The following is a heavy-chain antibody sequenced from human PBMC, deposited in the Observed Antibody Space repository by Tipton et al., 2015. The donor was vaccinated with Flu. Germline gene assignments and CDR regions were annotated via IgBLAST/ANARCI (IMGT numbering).Heavy chain of an antibody. CDR1: GGSISSSSDY. CDR2: IYYSGST. D-gene: IGHD1-26*01. Sequence: LRLSCTVSGGSISSSSDYWGWIRQPPGKGLEWIGSIYYSGSTYYNPSLKSRVTISVDTSKNQFSLKLSSVTAADTAVYYCARGRPEWELQTYYFDYWGEGTLVTVSS. J-gene: IGHJ4*02. CDR3: ARGRPEWELQTYYFDY. V-gene: IGHV4-39*07.